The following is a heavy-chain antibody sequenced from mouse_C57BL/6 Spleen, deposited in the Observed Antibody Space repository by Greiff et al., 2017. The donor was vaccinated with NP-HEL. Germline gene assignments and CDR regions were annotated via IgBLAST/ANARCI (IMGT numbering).Heavy chain of an antibody. CDR3: ASPYYYPAWFAY. V-gene: IGHV5-17*01. CDR1: GFTFSDYG. J-gene: IGHJ3*01. CDR2: ISSGSSTI. D-gene: IGHD1-1*01. Sequence: EVMLVESGGGLVKPGGSLKLSCAASGFTFSDYGMHWVRQAPEKGLEWVAYISSGSSTIYYADTVKGRFTISRDNAKNTLFLQMTSLRSEDTAMYYCASPYYYPAWFAYWGQGTLVTVSA.